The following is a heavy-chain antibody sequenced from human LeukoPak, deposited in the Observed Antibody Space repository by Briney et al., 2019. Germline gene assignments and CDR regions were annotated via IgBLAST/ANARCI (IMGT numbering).Heavy chain of an antibody. V-gene: IGHV4-30-2*01. J-gene: IGHJ4*02. Sequence: SETLSLTCAVSGGSISSGGYSWNWIRQPPGKGLEWIGYIYHSGSTYYNPSLKSRVTISVDTSKNQFSLKLSSVTAADTAVYYCARAAGIVGAKDFDYWGQGTLVTVSS. D-gene: IGHD1-26*01. CDR1: GGSISSGGYS. CDR3: ARAAGIVGAKDFDY. CDR2: IYHSGST.